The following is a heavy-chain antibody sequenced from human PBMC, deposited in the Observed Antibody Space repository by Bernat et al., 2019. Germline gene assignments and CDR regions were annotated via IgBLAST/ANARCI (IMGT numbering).Heavy chain of an antibody. CDR1: GFTFSSYG. Sequence: QVHLVESGGGVVQPGRSLRLSCAASGFTFSSYGMHWVRQTPGKGLEWLAVISFDGRNQYYPDSVKGRFTISRDNFKNTLDLQMNSLRPEDTAVYYCAKGVSAGSTHFKWSGMDVWGQGTTVTVSS. CDR3: AKGVSAGSTHFKWSGMDV. V-gene: IGHV3-30*18. D-gene: IGHD3-3*02. CDR2: ISFDGRNQ. J-gene: IGHJ6*02.